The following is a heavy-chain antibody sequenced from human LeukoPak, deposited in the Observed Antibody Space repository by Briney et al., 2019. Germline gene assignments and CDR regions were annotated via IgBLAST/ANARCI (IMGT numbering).Heavy chain of an antibody. Sequence: GGSLRLSCAASGFTFSSYWMSWVRQAPGKGLEWVANIKQDGSEKYYVDSVKGRFTISRDNAKNSLYLQMNSLRAEDTAVYYCARKKTIAAAFFDYWGQGTLVTVSS. J-gene: IGHJ4*02. D-gene: IGHD6-13*01. CDR2: IKQDGSEK. V-gene: IGHV3-7*01. CDR3: ARKKTIAAAFFDY. CDR1: GFTFSSYW.